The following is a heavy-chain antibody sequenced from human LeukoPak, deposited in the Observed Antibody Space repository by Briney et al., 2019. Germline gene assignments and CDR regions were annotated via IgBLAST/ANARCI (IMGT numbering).Heavy chain of an antibody. CDR2: ISSSSSTL. J-gene: IGHJ4*02. V-gene: IGHV3-48*04. CDR3: AREWSSSSGKAFDY. CDR1: GFTFSSYS. D-gene: IGHD6-6*01. Sequence: GGSLRLSCAASGFTFSSYSMNWVRQAPGKGLEWVSYISSSSSTLYYPYSVKGRFTLSRDNAKNSLYLQMNSLRAEDSAVYYCAREWSSSSGKAFDYWGQGTLVTVSS.